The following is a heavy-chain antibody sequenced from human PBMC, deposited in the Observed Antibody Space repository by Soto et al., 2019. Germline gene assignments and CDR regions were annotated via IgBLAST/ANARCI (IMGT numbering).Heavy chain of an antibody. J-gene: IGHJ6*02. Sequence: QVPLVQSGAEVKKPGASVTVSCKTSGYTFSNYGINRVRQAPGQGLEWMGWISGYNGNTNYAQTVQGRVTMTTDTSTGTVYMELRSLKSDDTAIYYCSRFIMVGGWFDPNYYHGMDVWGQGTTVTVSS. V-gene: IGHV1-18*01. D-gene: IGHD6-19*01. CDR1: GYTFSNYG. CDR3: SRFIMVGGWFDPNYYHGMDV. CDR2: ISGYNGNT.